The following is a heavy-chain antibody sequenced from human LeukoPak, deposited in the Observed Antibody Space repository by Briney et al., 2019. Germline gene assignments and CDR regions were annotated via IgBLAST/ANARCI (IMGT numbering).Heavy chain of an antibody. Sequence: ASVKVSCKASGYTFINSAIGWVRQAPGQGLEWMGWISPYNGYTKYAESLQGRVTMTTDTSTSTAYMELRSLRSDDTAMYYCARVGASYDGLLDYWGQGTRVTVSS. CDR2: ISPYNGYT. V-gene: IGHV1-18*01. CDR1: GYTFINSA. D-gene: IGHD1-26*01. CDR3: ARVGASYDGLLDY. J-gene: IGHJ4*02.